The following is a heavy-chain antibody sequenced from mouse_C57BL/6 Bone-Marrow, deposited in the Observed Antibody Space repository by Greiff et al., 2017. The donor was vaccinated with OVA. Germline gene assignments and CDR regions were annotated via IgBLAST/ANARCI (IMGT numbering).Heavy chain of an antibody. CDR3: ARGSSFYYYAMDY. CDR1: GYSFTSYY. D-gene: IGHD1-1*01. J-gene: IGHJ4*01. V-gene: IGHV1-66*01. Sequence: VQLQQSGPELVKPGASVKISCKASGYSFTSYYIHWVKQRPGQGLEWIGWIYPGSGNTKYNEKFKGKATLTADTSSSTAYMQLSSLTSEDSAVYYCARGSSFYYYAMDYWGQGTSVTVSS. CDR2: IYPGSGNT.